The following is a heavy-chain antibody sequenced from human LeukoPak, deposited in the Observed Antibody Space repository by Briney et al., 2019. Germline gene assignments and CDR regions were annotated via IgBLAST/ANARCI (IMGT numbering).Heavy chain of an antibody. CDR3: ARGWGYDASGSYYNPSPY. J-gene: IGHJ4*02. CDR2: ISSSRSTI. CDR1: GFIFSKYS. V-gene: IGHV3-48*01. Sequence: GGSLILSCASSGFIFSKYSMNWVRQAPGKGLELVSYISSSRSTIYYADSVKGRFTISRDNAKNSLYLQMNSLRAEDTAVYYCARGWGYDASGSYYNPSPYWGQGTLVTVSS. D-gene: IGHD3-10*01.